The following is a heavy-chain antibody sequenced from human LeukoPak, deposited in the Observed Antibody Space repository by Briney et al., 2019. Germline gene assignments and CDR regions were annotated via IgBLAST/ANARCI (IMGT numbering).Heavy chain of an antibody. CDR2: IYTSGST. CDR3: ARVDDSSSYSHFDY. D-gene: IGHD6-13*01. J-gene: IGHJ4*02. Sequence: PSETLSLTRTVSGGSLSSYYWSWIRQPAGKGLEWIGRIYTSGSTNYNPSLKSRVTMSVDTSKNQFSLKLSSVTAADTAVYYCARVDDSSSYSHFDYWGQGTLVTVSS. CDR1: GGSLSSYY. V-gene: IGHV4-4*07.